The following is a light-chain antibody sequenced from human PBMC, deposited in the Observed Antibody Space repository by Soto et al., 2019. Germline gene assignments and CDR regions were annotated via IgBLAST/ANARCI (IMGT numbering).Light chain of an antibody. CDR3: QQYNSYWT. CDR1: ESISIW. J-gene: IGKJ1*01. V-gene: IGKV1-5*03. CDR2: KAS. Sequence: DIQMTQSPSTLSASVGDTVTITCRASESISIWLAWYQQKPGKAPNLLINKASSLQSEVPSRFSGSGSGTEFTLTITSLQPDDFGVYYCQQYNSYWTFGQGTKVDI.